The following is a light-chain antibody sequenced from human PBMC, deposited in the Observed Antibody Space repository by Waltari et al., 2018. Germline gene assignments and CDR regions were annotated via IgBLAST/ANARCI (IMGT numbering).Light chain of an antibody. CDR3: QSADGSGAYRA. Sequence: SYRLTQPPSVSVPPGQTARTTCSGDALPKHYPLWYQQKAGQAPVLVVYKDTERASGIPERFSGSSSGTTVTLTIRGAQAEDEADYYCQSADGSGAYRAFGGGTKLTVL. CDR2: KDT. V-gene: IGLV3-25*03. CDR1: ALPKHY. J-gene: IGLJ2*01.